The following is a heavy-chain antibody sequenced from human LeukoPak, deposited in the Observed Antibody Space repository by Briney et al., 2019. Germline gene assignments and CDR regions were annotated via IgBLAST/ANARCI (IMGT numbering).Heavy chain of an antibody. CDR1: GFTFSSYA. CDR2: ISGSGGST. CDR3: ANKVSSSWYVGGFVDY. Sequence: GGSLRLSCAASGFTFSSYAMSWVRQAPGKGLEWVSAISGSGGSTYYADSVKGRFTISRDNSKNTLYLQMNSLRAEDTAVYYCANKVSSSWYVGGFVDYWGQGTLVTVSS. D-gene: IGHD6-13*01. J-gene: IGHJ4*02. V-gene: IGHV3-23*01.